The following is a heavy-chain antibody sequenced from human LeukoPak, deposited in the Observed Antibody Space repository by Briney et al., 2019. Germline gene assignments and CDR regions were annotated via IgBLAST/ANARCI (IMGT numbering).Heavy chain of an antibody. V-gene: IGHV3-33*01. CDR2: IWYDGSNK. CDR3: ARVRTAGPWVVWFDP. D-gene: IGHD6-13*01. Sequence: QPGGSLRLSCAASGFTFSSYGMRWVRQAPDKGLEWVAVIWYDGSNKYYADSVKGRFTISRDNSKNTLYLQMKSLRAEDKAVYYCARVRTAGPWVVWFDPWGQGTLVTVSS. CDR1: GFTFSSYG. J-gene: IGHJ5*02.